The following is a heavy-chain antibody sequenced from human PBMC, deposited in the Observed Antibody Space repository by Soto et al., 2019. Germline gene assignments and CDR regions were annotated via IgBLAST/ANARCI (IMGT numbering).Heavy chain of an antibody. J-gene: IGHJ3*02. CDR2: IIPIFGTA. D-gene: IGHD3-22*01. V-gene: IGHV1-69*06. Sequence: QVQLVQSGAEVKKPGSSVKVSCKASGGTFSSYAISWVRQAPGQGLEWMGGIIPIFGTANYAQKFQGRVTITADKSTSTAYMELSSLRSEDTAVYYCASRRDDSSGYWDRNDAFDICGQGTMVTVSS. CDR3: ASRRDDSSGYWDRNDAFDI. CDR1: GGTFSSYA.